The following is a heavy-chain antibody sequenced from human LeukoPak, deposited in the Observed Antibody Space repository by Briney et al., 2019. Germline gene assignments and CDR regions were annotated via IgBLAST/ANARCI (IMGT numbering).Heavy chain of an antibody. D-gene: IGHD3-22*01. J-gene: IGHJ4*02. CDR2: INHSGST. Sequence: SETLSLTCAVYGGSFSGYYWSWIRQPPGKGLEWIGEINHSGSTNYNPSLKSRVTISVDTSKNQFSLKLSPVTAADTAVYYCARATMIVVVPNRTRDFDYWGQGTLVTVSS. CDR3: ARATMIVVVPNRTRDFDY. V-gene: IGHV4-34*01. CDR1: GGSFSGYY.